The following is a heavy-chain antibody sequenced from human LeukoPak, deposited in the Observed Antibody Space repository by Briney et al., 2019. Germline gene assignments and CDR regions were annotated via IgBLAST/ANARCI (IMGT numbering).Heavy chain of an antibody. D-gene: IGHD2-2*01. CDR1: GDSVSSGYF. CDR2: LNHRGST. CDR3: ARFSAVPPRSFFFDY. J-gene: IGHJ4*02. V-gene: IGHV4-38-2*02. Sequence: PSETLSLTCNVSGDSVSSGYFWAWIRQPPQQGLEWIGSLNHRGSTFLNPSLETRVSMSVDTSKNHFSLSLISVTAADSARYYCARFSAVPPRSFFFDYWGLGTLVTVSS.